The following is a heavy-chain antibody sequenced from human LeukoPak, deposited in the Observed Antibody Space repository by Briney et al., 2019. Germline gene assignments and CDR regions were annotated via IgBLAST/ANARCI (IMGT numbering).Heavy chain of an antibody. CDR1: GFTLSIYV. V-gene: IGHV3-33*08. CDR3: ARDGPYGDYGQGDY. CDR2: LWADGTNH. J-gene: IGHJ4*02. Sequence: GGSLRLSCAAAGFTLSIYVMHWVRQAPGKGLEWVAVLWADGTNHYYADSVKGRFTISRDTSKNTLYLQMDSLRAEDTAVYYCARDGPYGDYGQGDYWGQGTLVTVSS. D-gene: IGHD4-17*01.